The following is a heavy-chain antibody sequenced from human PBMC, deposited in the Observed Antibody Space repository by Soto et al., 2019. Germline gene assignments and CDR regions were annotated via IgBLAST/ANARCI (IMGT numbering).Heavy chain of an antibody. CDR3: AKDAYYGSSGYYYYFDY. CDR1: GIAFSSYG. CDR2: ISSDGGDK. V-gene: IGHV3-30*18. D-gene: IGHD3-22*01. Sequence: PGGSLRLSCAASGIAFSSYGMHWVRQAPGKGLEWAAVISSDGGDKDYVDSVKGRFTISRDNIKNTLYLQMNSLRAEDTAVYYCAKDAYYGSSGYYYYFDYWGQGTLVTVSS. J-gene: IGHJ4*02.